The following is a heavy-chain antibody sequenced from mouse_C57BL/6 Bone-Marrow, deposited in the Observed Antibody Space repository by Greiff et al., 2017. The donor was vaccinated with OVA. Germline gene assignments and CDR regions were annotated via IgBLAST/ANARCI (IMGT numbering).Heavy chain of an antibody. CDR1: GSPFPRSC. CDR2: IYPRSGNT. CDR3: ARRDYGSSYDY. J-gene: IGHJ2*01. D-gene: IGHD1-1*01. V-gene: IGHV1-81*01. Sequence: VQLQESGAELARPGASVTLSCPASGSPFPRSCLSWVKQRTGQGLEWIGEIYPRSGNTYYNEKFKGKATLTADKSSSTAYMELRSLTSEDSAVYFCARRDYGSSYDYWGQGTTLTVSS.